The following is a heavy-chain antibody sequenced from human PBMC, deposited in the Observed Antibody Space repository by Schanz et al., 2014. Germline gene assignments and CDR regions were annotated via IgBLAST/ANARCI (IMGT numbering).Heavy chain of an antibody. CDR2: INGYNGHT. CDR3: ARDFSAYVGNDFDY. CDR1: GYTFSSYG. V-gene: IGHV1-18*01. J-gene: IGHJ4*02. D-gene: IGHD5-12*01. Sequence: QVQLVQSGAEVKKPGASVKVSCKASGYTFSSYGITWVRQAPGQGLEWMGWINGYNGHTLYAQKFQGRVTMTTDTSTSASYTELTSLRLGDTAVYYCARDFSAYVGNDFDYWGQGTLVTVSS.